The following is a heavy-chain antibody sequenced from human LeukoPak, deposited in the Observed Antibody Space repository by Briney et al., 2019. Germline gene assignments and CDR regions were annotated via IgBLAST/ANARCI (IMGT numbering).Heavy chain of an antibody. J-gene: IGHJ4*02. V-gene: IGHV3-7*01. CDR2: IQRDGSTT. Sequence: GGSLRLSCAASGLTLSNYGMSWVRQIPGKGLEWVANIQRDGSTTYYVVSVEGRFIISRDNTKNSLYLQMNSLRVEDTAVYYCARDLYGSEDVWGQGTLVTVSS. CDR1: GLTLSNYG. CDR3: ARDLYGSEDV. D-gene: IGHD3-10*01.